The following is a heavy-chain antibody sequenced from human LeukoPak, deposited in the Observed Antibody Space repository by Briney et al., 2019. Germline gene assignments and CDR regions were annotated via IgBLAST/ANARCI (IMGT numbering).Heavy chain of an antibody. Sequence: ASVKVSCKASGYTFTGYYMHWVRQAPGQGLEWMGRINPNSGGTNYAQKFQGRVTMTRDTSISTAYMELSRLRSDDTAVYYCARGRRITMIVVVITTNMTKAHDASDIWGQGTMVTVSS. CDR3: ARGRRITMIVVVITTNMTKAHDASDI. CDR2: INPNSGGT. J-gene: IGHJ3*02. D-gene: IGHD3-22*01. CDR1: GYTFTGYY. V-gene: IGHV1-2*06.